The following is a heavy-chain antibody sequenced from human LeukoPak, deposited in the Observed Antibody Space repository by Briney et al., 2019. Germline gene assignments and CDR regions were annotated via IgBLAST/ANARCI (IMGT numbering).Heavy chain of an antibody. CDR2: IKQDGSEK. CDR1: GFTFSSYW. Sequence: HPGGSLRLSCAASGFTFSSYWMSWVRQAPGKGLEWVANIKQDGSEKYYVDSVKGRFTISRDNAKNSLSLQMNSLRAEDTAVYYCASSPFPYYFDYWGQGTLVTVSS. V-gene: IGHV3-7*01. CDR3: ASSPFPYYFDY. D-gene: IGHD3-16*01. J-gene: IGHJ4*02.